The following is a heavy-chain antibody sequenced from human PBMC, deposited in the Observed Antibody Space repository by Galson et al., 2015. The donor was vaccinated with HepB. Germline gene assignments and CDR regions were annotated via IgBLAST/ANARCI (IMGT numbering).Heavy chain of an antibody. V-gene: IGHV5-10-1*01. D-gene: IGHD3-22*01. J-gene: IGHJ6*02. CDR3: ARQSKIVVPASDQHGMDV. Sequence: NWVRQMPGKGLEWMGGIDPSDFYTDYSPSFQGHVSIPADKSVNTAFLYWSSLKASDTPIYYCARQSKIVVPASDQHGMDVWGQGTTVTVSS. CDR2: IDPSDFYT.